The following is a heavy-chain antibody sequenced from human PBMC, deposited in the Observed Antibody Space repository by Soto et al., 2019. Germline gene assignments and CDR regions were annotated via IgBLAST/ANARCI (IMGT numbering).Heavy chain of an antibody. CDR1: GYTFTSYD. CDR3: ARDPRIVVVPSAIPVSGWFDP. J-gene: IGHJ5*02. CDR2: MNPNSGNT. D-gene: IGHD2-2*02. Sequence: ASLKVSCKPSGYTFTSYDINWVRQATGQRLEWMGWMNPNSGNTGYAQKFQGRVTMTRHTSMSTAYMELRSLRSDDTAVYYCARDPRIVVVPSAIPVSGWFDPWGQGTLVTVSS. V-gene: IGHV1-8*01.